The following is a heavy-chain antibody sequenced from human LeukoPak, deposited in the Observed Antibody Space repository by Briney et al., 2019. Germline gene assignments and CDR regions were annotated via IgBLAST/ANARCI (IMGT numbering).Heavy chain of an antibody. CDR1: GGSISSSSYY. V-gene: IGHV4-39*07. Sequence: PSETLSLTCTVSGGSISSSSYYWGWIRQPPGKGLEWIGSIYYSGSTYYNPSLKSRVIISVDTSKNQFSLKLSSVTAADTAVYYCARASIVKRQQLGYYYYGMDVWGQGTTVTVSS. CDR2: IYYSGST. J-gene: IGHJ6*02. D-gene: IGHD6-13*01. CDR3: ARASIVKRQQLGYYYYGMDV.